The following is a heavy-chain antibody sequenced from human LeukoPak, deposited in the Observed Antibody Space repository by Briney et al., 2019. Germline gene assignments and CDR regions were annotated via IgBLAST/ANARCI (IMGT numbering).Heavy chain of an antibody. D-gene: IGHD3-16*01. Sequence: SQTLSLTCTVSGGSISSGGYYWSWIRQRPGKGLEWIGYIYYSGSTYYNPSLKSRVTISVDTSKNQFSLKLSSVTAADTAVYYCARVEYDRTFDYWGQGTLVTVSS. CDR1: GGSISSGGYY. CDR2: IYYSGST. CDR3: ARVEYDRTFDY. V-gene: IGHV4-31*03. J-gene: IGHJ4*02.